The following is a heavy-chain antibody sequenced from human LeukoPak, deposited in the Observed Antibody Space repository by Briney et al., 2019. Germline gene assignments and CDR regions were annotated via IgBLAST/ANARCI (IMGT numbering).Heavy chain of an antibody. J-gene: IGHJ6*02. CDR2: ISAYNGNT. Sequence: ASVKVSCKASGYTFTSYGISWVRQAPGQGLEWMGWISAYNGNTNYARKLQGRVTMTTDTSTSTAYMELRSLRSDDTAVYYCARGPEYYYGSGSYDYYGMDVWGQGTTVTVSS. CDR1: GYTFTSYG. D-gene: IGHD3-10*01. V-gene: IGHV1-18*01. CDR3: ARGPEYYYGSGSYDYYGMDV.